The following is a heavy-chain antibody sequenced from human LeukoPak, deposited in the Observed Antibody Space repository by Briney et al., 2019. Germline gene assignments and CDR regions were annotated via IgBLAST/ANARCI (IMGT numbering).Heavy chain of an antibody. Sequence: PSETLSLTCSVSGVPIGNYYWSWVRRPPGKGLEWIAYVHYSGSTNYNPSLKNRVTISVDTSKNQFSLNLSSMTAADTAVYYCARLGPRNSRGYYDYWGQGTLVTVSS. CDR2: VHYSGST. D-gene: IGHD3-22*01. J-gene: IGHJ4*02. CDR3: ARLGPRNSRGYYDY. V-gene: IGHV4-59*08. CDR1: GVPIGNYY.